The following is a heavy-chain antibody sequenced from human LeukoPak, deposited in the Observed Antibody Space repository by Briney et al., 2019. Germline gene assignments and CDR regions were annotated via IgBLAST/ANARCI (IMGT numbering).Heavy chain of an antibody. J-gene: IGHJ4*02. CDR1: GGSISGYH. CDR2: IYYGGST. V-gene: IGHV4-59*08. Sequence: SETLSLTCTVSGGSISGYHWSRIRQPPGRGLEWIGYIYYGGSTNYNPSLKSRVTISLDTSKNQFSLKLNSVTAADTAVYYCARHHIVSTGTFDYWGQGTLVTVSS. CDR3: ARHHIVSTGTFDY. D-gene: IGHD5/OR15-5a*01.